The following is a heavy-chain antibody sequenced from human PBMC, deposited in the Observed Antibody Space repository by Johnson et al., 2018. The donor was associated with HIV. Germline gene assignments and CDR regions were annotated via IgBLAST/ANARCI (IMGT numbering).Heavy chain of an antibody. V-gene: IGHV3-73*01. Sequence: EVQLVESGGGFVKPGGSLRLSCAASGFTFSDAWMNWVRQSPGKGLEWVGRIRSKTNTYATEYAASVKGRFTISRDDSQNTAYLQMTRLRQDDTAVYSCYCTDHFGAGSESKGTFDVWGQGTMVTVSS. D-gene: IGHD3-10*01. J-gene: IGHJ3*01. CDR1: GFTFSDAW. CDR3: YCTDHFGAGSESKGTFDV. CDR2: IRSKTNTYAT.